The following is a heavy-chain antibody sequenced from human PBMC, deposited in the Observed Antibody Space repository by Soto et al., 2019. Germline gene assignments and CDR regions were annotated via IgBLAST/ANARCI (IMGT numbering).Heavy chain of an antibody. V-gene: IGHV4-34*01. J-gene: IGHJ4*02. Sequence: PSETLSLTCAVYVGSFSGYYWSWIRQPPGKGLEWIGEINHSGSTNYNPSLKSRVTISVDTSKNQFSLKLSSVTAADTAVYYCAREGLAAQDYWGQGTLVTVSS. CDR1: VGSFSGYY. CDR3: AREGLAAQDY. CDR2: INHSGST. D-gene: IGHD6-13*01.